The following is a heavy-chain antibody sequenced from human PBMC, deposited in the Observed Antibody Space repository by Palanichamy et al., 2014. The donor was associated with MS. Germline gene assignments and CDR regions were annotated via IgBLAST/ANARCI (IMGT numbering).Heavy chain of an antibody. Sequence: QVQLVQSGAEVKKPGSSVKVSCKASGGTFSSYAISWVRQAPGQGLEWMGGLIPPFGAANYAQKFQGRVTITADESTSTAYMELSSLRSEDTAVYYCARERAVYYYYYGMDVWGQGTTVAVSS. CDR2: LIPPFGAA. V-gene: IGHV1-69*01. CDR1: GGTFSSYA. J-gene: IGHJ6*02. CDR3: ARERAVYYYYYGMDV. D-gene: IGHD6-19*01.